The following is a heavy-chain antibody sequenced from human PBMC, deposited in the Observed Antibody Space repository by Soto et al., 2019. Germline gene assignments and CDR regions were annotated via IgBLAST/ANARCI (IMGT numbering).Heavy chain of an antibody. D-gene: IGHD4-17*01. CDR1: GFSFSTYA. J-gene: IGHJ5*02. Sequence: EVQLLESGGGLVQPGGSLRLSCAVSGFSFSTYAMSWVRQAPGKGLEWVSGISAGGGNTYYSDSVRGRFTISRDNSKDTLYLQITSLRAEDTAFYYCAKHADYQLVSWFDPWGQGTLVTVSS. CDR3: AKHADYQLVSWFDP. V-gene: IGHV3-23*01. CDR2: ISAGGGNT.